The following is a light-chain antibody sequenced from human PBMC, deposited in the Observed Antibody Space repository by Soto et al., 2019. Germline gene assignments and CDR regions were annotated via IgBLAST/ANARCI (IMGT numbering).Light chain of an antibody. CDR3: QKYNSAPHT. CDR1: QGISNY. Sequence: DIEMTQSPSSLSVSVGERVTITCRASQGISNYLAWYQQKPGKVPKLLIYAASTLQSGVPSRFSGSGSGTDFTLTISSLQPEDVATYYYQKYNSAPHTFGQGTKLEIK. CDR2: AAS. V-gene: IGKV1-27*01. J-gene: IGKJ2*01.